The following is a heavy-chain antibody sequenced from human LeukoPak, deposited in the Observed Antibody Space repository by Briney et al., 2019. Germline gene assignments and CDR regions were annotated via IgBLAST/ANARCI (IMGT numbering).Heavy chain of an antibody. CDR2: IYYSGST. D-gene: IGHD2-2*01. Sequence: SETLSLTCTASGGSISSYYWSWIRQPPGKGLEWIGYIYYSGSTNYNPSLKSRVTISVDTSKNQFSLKLSSVTAADTAVYYCARAGGDVVVPAAMGWFDTWGQGTLVTVSS. J-gene: IGHJ5*02. CDR1: GGSISSYY. V-gene: IGHV4-59*01. CDR3: ARAGGDVVVPAAMGWFDT.